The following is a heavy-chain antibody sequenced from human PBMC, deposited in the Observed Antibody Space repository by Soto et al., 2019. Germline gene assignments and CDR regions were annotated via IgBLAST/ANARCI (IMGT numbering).Heavy chain of an antibody. CDR1: GGTFSSYT. J-gene: IGHJ5*02. Sequence: EASVKVSCKASGGTFSSYTISWVRQAPGQGLEWMGRIIPILGIANYAQKFQGRVTITADKSTSTAYMELSSLRSEDTAVYYCARDLDCSSTSCYPNWFDPWGQGTLVTVSS. CDR2: IIPILGIA. D-gene: IGHD2-2*01. V-gene: IGHV1-69*04. CDR3: ARDLDCSSTSCYPNWFDP.